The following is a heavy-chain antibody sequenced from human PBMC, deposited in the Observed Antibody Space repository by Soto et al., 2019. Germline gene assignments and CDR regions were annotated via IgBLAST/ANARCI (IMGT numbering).Heavy chain of an antibody. CDR2: TRNKANSYTT. Sequence: EVQLVESGGGLVQPGGSLRLSCAASGFTFSDHYMDWVRQAPGKGLEWVGRTRNKANSYTTEYAASVKGRFTISRDDSKNSLYLQMSSLKSEEPAVYYCARVTGSAFDIWGQGTMGTVSS. J-gene: IGHJ3*02. CDR1: GFTFSDHY. V-gene: IGHV3-72*01. CDR3: ARVTGSAFDI. D-gene: IGHD3-10*01.